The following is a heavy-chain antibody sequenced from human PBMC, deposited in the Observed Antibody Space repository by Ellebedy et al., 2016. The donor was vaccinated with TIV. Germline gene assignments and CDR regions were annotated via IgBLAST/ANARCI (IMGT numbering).Heavy chain of an antibody. CDR2: TSAYNGNT. CDR1: GYTFTSYG. D-gene: IGHD6-6*01. Sequence: AASVKVSCKASGYTFTSYGISWVRQAPGQGLEWMGWTSAYNGNTNYAQKLQGRVTMTTDTSTSTAYMELRSLRSDDTAVYYCARGVLSIAPITLRSWFDPWGQGTLVTVSS. CDR3: ARGVLSIAPITLRSWFDP. V-gene: IGHV1-18*01. J-gene: IGHJ5*02.